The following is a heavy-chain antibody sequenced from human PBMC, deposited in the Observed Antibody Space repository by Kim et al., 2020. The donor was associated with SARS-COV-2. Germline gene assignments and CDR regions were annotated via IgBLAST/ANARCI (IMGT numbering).Heavy chain of an antibody. CDR1: GFTFSSYG. CDR3: AKDSLWFGESLNRNWFDP. Sequence: GGSLRLSCAASGFTFSSYGMHWVRQAPGKGLEWVAVISYDGSNKYYADSVKGRFTISRDNSKNTLYLQMNSLRAEDTAVYYCAKDSLWFGESLNRNWFDPWGQGTLVTVSS. CDR2: ISYDGSNK. J-gene: IGHJ5*02. V-gene: IGHV3-30*18. D-gene: IGHD3-10*01.